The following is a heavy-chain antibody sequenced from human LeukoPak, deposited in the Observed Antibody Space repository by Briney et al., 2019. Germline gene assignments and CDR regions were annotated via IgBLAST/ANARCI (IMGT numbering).Heavy chain of an antibody. CDR2: VYSSGNT. J-gene: IGHJ4*02. D-gene: IGHD2-8*02. CDR3: ARGGVLLGIDY. CDR1: GGSIGSFY. Sequence: SETLSLTCTVSGGSIGSFYWNWIRQPPGKGLEWIGYVYSSGNTNYNPSLKSRVIISVYTSKNQFSLKLSSVTAADTAVYYCARGGVLLGIDYWGQGTLVTVSS. V-gene: IGHV4-59*01.